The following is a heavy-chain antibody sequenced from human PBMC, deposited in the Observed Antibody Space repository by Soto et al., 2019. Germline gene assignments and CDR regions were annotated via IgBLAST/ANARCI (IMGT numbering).Heavy chain of an antibody. Sequence: QVQLVQSGAEVKKPGSSVKVSCKASGGTFSSYAIDWVRQAPGQGLERMGGVIPIFGTADYAQTLQGRVTITADESTSTAYMELSSLRSEDTAVYYCARGQTGGGWGYYVDYWGQGTLVTVSS. CDR3: ARGQTGGGWGYYVDY. V-gene: IGHV1-69*12. CDR2: VIPIFGTA. J-gene: IGHJ4*02. D-gene: IGHD3-16*01. CDR1: GGTFSSYA.